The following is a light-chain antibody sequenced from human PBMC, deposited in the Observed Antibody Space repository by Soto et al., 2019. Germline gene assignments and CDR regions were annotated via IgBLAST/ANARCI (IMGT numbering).Light chain of an antibody. J-gene: IGLJ1*01. CDR3: SSYTRSSPYV. V-gene: IGLV2-14*01. Sequence: QSALTQPASVSGSPGQSITISCTGTSSDVGGYNYVSWYQQHPGKAPKLMIYEVSNRPSGVSNRFSGSKSGNTAYLTISGLQAEDEADYYCSSYTRSSPYVFGTGTKVTVL. CDR2: EVS. CDR1: SSDVGGYNY.